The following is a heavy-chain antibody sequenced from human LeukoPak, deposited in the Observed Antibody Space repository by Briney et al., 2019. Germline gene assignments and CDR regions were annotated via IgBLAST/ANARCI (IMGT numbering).Heavy chain of an antibody. CDR1: GYTFTGYY. V-gene: IGHV1-2*02. CDR3: ARGKDIVVVPAAPHPFDAFDI. D-gene: IGHD2-2*01. J-gene: IGHJ3*02. CDR2: INPNSGGT. Sequence: ASVKVSCKSSGYTFTGYYMHWVRQAPGQGLEWMGWINPNSGGTNYAQKFQGRVTMTRDTSISTAYMELSRLRSDDTAVYYCARGKDIVVVPAAPHPFDAFDIWGQGTMVTVSS.